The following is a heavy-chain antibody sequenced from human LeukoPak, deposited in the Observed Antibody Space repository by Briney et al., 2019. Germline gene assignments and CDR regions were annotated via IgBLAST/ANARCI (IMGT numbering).Heavy chain of an antibody. Sequence: SETLSLTCTVSGGSISSSSYYWGWIRQPPGKGLEWIGSIYYSGSTYYNPSLKSRVTISVDTSKNQFSLKLSSVTAADTAVYYCARRRGYSSSLGWFDPWGQGTLVTVSS. CDR2: IYYSGST. CDR3: ARRRGYSSSLGWFDP. V-gene: IGHV4-39*01. CDR1: GGSISSSSYY. J-gene: IGHJ5*02. D-gene: IGHD6-13*01.